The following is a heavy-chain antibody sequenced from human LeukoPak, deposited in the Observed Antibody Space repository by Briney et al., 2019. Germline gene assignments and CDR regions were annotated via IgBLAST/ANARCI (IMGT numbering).Heavy chain of an antibody. Sequence: GGSLRLSCAASGFTFSTYTMGWVRQAPGKGLVWVALITSRGGTTFYADSVKGRFTISRDNAKNSLYLQMNSLRAEDTALYHCARDLERIAVAGTEQFDYWGQGTLVTVSS. CDR3: ARDLERIAVAGTEQFDY. CDR1: GFTFSTYT. J-gene: IGHJ4*02. CDR2: ITSRGGTT. V-gene: IGHV3-23*01. D-gene: IGHD6-19*01.